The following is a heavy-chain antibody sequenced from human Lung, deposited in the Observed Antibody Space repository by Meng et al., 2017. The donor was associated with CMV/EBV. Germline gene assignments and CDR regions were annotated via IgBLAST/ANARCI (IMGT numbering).Heavy chain of an antibody. V-gene: IGHV4-34*01. CDR3: ARSYSYGWGPYYYYYGMDV. J-gene: IGHJ6*02. D-gene: IGHD5-18*01. Sequence: LXXAVYGGSFSGYYWSWIRQPPGKGLEWIGEINHSGSTNYNPSLKSRVAISVDTSKNQFSLKLSSVTAADTAVYYCARSYSYGWGPYYYYYGMDVWXQGTXVTVSS. CDR2: INHSGST. CDR1: GGSFSGYY.